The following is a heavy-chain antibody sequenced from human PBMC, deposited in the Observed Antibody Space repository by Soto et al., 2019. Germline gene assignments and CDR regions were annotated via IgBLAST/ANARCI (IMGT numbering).Heavy chain of an antibody. CDR1: GSTFSSYT. J-gene: IGHJ6*02. D-gene: IGHD2-2*01. CDR3: ARDEAADELVPAAIHAMDV. V-gene: IGHV1-69*08. Sequence: QVQLVQSGAEVKKPGSSVKVSCKASGSTFSSYTITWVRQAPGQGLEWMGRFIPIFELPIYAQKFQGRVTITADKSTSTAYIELNSLKSEDTAVYYCARDEAADELVPAAIHAMDVWGQGTTVIVSS. CDR2: FIPIFELP.